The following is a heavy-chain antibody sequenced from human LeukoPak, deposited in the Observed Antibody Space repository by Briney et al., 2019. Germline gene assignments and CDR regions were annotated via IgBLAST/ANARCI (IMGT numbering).Heavy chain of an antibody. CDR3: ARWEYSGSNSDY. V-gene: IGHV1-8*03. J-gene: IGHJ4*02. CDR2: MNPNSGNT. D-gene: IGHD1-26*01. CDR1: GYTFTSYD. Sequence: ASVKVSCKASGYTFTSYDINWVRQATGQGLEWMGWMNPNSGNTGYAQKFQGRVTITRNTSISTAYMELSSLRSEDTAVYYCARWEYSGSNSDYWGQGTLVTVSS.